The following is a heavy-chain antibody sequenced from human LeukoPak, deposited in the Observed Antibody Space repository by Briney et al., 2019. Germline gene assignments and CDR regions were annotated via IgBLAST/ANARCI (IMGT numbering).Heavy chain of an antibody. V-gene: IGHV4-38-2*01. CDR2: IYHSGST. J-gene: IGHJ4*02. Sequence: PSETLSLTCAVSGYSISSGYYWGWIRQPPGKGLEWIESIYHSGSTYYNPSLKSRVTISVDTSKNQFSLKLSSVTAADTAVYYCASLVGYCSSTSCSKNFDYWGQGTLVTVSS. D-gene: IGHD2-2*01. CDR1: GYSISSGYY. CDR3: ASLVGYCSSTSCSKNFDY.